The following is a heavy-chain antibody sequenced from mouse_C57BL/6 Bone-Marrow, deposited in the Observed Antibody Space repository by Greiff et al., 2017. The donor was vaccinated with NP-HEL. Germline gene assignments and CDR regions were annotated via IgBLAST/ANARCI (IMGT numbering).Heavy chain of an antibody. CDR1: GYTFTSYW. V-gene: IGHV1-5*01. Sequence: EVQLQQSGTVLARPGASVKMSCKTSGYTFTSYWMHWVKQRPGQGLEWIGAIYPGNSDTSYNQKFKGKAKLTAVTSASTAYMELSSLTNEDSAVYYCTRPIYYGSSPHFDYWGQGTTLTVSS. D-gene: IGHD1-1*01. CDR3: TRPIYYGSSPHFDY. J-gene: IGHJ2*01. CDR2: IYPGNSDT.